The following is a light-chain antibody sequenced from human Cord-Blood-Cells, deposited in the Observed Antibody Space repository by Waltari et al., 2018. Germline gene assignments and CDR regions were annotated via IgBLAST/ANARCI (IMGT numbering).Light chain of an antibody. CDR3: QQRSNWPT. CDR1: QSVSSY. CDR2: DAS. Sequence: EIVLTQSPATLSLSPGERATLSCRASQSVSSYLAWYQQKPGQAPRLLIYDASTRATGIPARVSGSGSGTDFTLTISSLEPEDFAVYYCQQRSNWPTFGGGTKVEIK. J-gene: IGKJ4*01. V-gene: IGKV3-11*01.